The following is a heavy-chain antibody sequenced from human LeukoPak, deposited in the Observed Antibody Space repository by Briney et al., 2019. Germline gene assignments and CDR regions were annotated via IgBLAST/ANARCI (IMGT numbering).Heavy chain of an antibody. CDR1: GGSFSGYY. J-gene: IGHJ5*02. Sequence: PSETLSLTCAVYGGSFSGYYWSWIRQPPGKGLEWIGEINHSGSTNYNPSLKSRVTISVDTSKNQFSLKLSSVTAAGTAVYYCARDGGDWFDPWGQRTLVTVSS. CDR2: INHSGST. V-gene: IGHV4-34*01. CDR3: ARDGGDWFDP.